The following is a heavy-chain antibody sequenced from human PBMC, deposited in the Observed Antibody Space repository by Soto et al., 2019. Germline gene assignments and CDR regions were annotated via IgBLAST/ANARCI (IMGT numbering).Heavy chain of an antibody. CDR1: GYTFTGYY. Sequence: EQLVQSGAEVKKPGASVKVSCKASGYTFTGYYVHWVRQAPGQGLEWMGWIDPKSGGTNYAQKFQGRVPMTRDTATSTAYMEVSRLRSDDTAVFFSARVISFGNHHSGMDVWGQGTAVTVPS. J-gene: IGHJ6*02. D-gene: IGHD3-16*01. CDR3: ARVISFGNHHSGMDV. CDR2: IDPKSGGT. V-gene: IGHV1-2*02.